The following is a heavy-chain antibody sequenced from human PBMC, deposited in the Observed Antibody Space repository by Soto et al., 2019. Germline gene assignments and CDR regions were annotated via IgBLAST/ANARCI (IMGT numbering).Heavy chain of an antibody. J-gene: IGHJ3*02. CDR3: ARATPRGSDAFDI. CDR2: IYYSGST. CDR1: GGSVSSGSYY. V-gene: IGHV4-61*01. Sequence: QVQLQESGPGLVKPSETLSLTCTVSGGSVSSGSYYWSWFRQPPGKGLEWIGYIYYSGSTNYNPSLESRVTISVDTSKNQFSLKLSSVTAADTAVYYCARATPRGSDAFDIWGQGTMVTVSS.